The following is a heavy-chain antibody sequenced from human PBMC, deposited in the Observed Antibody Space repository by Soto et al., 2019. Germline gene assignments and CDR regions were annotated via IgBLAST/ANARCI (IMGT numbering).Heavy chain of an antibody. D-gene: IGHD1-26*01. Sequence: GASVKVSCKVSGYTLTELSMHWVRQAPGKGLEWMGGFDPEDGETIYAQKFQGRVTMTEDTSTDTAYMELSSLRSEDTAVYYCATGGSYWEAHNWFDPWGQGTLVTVAS. CDR3: ATGGSYWEAHNWFDP. V-gene: IGHV1-24*01. J-gene: IGHJ5*02. CDR1: GYTLTELS. CDR2: FDPEDGET.